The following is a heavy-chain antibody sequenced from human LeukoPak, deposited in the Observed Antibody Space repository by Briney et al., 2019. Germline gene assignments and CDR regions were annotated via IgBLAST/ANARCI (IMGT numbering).Heavy chain of an antibody. D-gene: IGHD6-13*01. CDR1: GFIFSSCA. CDR2: IYSGGST. CDR3: AMRGDTWYDC. J-gene: IGHJ4*02. V-gene: IGHV3-23*03. Sequence: GGSLRLSCAASGFIFSSCAMNWVRQAPGKGLEWVSVIYSGGSTYYADSVKGRFTISRDNSKSTVDLQMNSLRVEDTAVYYCAMRGDTWYDCWGQGTLATVSS.